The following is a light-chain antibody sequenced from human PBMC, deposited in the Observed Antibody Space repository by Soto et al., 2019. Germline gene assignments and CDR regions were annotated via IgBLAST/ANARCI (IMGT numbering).Light chain of an antibody. Sequence: DIQMTQSPSSLSASVGDTVTITCQASQDINKFLNWYQQKPGKAPKLLIYDVSNLETGVPSRFSGSGSETHFTLTINSLQPEDIATYYCQQYDNYDITLGQGTRLEIK. V-gene: IGKV1-33*01. CDR2: DVS. J-gene: IGKJ5*01. CDR1: QDINKF. CDR3: QQYDNYDIT.